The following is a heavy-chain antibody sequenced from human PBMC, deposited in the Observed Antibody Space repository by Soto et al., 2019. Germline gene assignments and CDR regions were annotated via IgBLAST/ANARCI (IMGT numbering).Heavy chain of an antibody. CDR2: INHSGST. CDR1: GGSISSYY. CDR3: ARDKISGPFHY. J-gene: IGHJ4*02. V-gene: IGHV4-34*01. Sequence: SETLSLTCTVSGGSISSYYWSWIRQPPGTGLEWIGEINHSGSTNYNPSLKSRVTISVDTSKNQFSLKLTSVTAADTAVYYCARDKISGPFHYWGLGKLVTVS.